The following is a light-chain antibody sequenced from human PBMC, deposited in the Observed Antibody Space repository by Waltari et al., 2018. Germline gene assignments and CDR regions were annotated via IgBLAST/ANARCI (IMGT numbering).Light chain of an antibody. CDR2: WAS. CDR1: KNILYSSNNKNY. V-gene: IGKV4-1*01. J-gene: IGKJ1*01. CDR3: QQHYSTPRT. Sequence: DIVMTQSPDSLAVSLGEGATITGKSSKNILYSSNNKNYLAWYQLKPGQAPKLLFYWASTRESGVPDRFSGSGSGTEFTLTINSLQAEDVAVYYCQQHYSTPRTFGQGTKVEIK.